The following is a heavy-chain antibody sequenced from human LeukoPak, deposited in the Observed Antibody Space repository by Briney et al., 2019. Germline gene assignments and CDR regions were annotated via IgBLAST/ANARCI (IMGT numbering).Heavy chain of an antibody. CDR3: GREPGGGGYFDY. CDR1: GFTFSSYS. V-gene: IGHV3-21*01. CDR2: ISSSSSYI. D-gene: IGHD3-16*01. J-gene: IGHJ4*02. Sequence: GGSLRLSCAASGFTFSSYSMNWVRQAPGKGLEWVSSISSSSSYIYYADSVKGRFTISRDNAKNSLYLQMNSLRAEDRAVYYCGREPGGGGYFDYWGQGTLVTVSS.